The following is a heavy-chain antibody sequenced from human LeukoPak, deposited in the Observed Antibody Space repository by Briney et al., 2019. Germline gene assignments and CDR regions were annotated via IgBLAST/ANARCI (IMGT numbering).Heavy chain of an antibody. J-gene: IGHJ4*02. CDR1: GGSISSGGYS. D-gene: IGHD3-22*01. Sequence: SETLSLTCAVSGGSISSGGYSWSWIRQPPGKGLEWIGYIYHSGSTYDNPSLESRVTISVDRSKNQFSLKLSSVTAADTAVYYCARDSSGYYFDYWGQGTLVTVSS. V-gene: IGHV4-30-2*01. CDR2: IYHSGST. CDR3: ARDSSGYYFDY.